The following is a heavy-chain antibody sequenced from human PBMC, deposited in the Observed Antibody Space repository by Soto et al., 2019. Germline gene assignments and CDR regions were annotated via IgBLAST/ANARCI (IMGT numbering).Heavy chain of an antibody. D-gene: IGHD4-17*01. CDR3: ASRDPGTSVDY. Sequence: SETISLRCSVSRDSFTRNNWCTCVRQPPVQWLEWIGEIYRTWSTNYNPSLKSRGTISLDKSENQFSLEVTSLTDADTAVDCGASRDPGTSVDYWGQGTLVTVSS. J-gene: IGHJ4*02. V-gene: IGHV4-4*01. CDR1: RDSFTRNNW. CDR2: IYRTWST.